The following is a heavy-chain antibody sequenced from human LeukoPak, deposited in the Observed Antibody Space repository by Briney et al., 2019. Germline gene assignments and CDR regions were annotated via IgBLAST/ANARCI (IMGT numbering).Heavy chain of an antibody. CDR1: GFTFSPYS. J-gene: IGHJ3*02. CDR2: IGGSGTSI. CDR3: ARVDFEDFDI. Sequence: GGSLRLSCAASGFTFSPYSMNWVRQAPGKGLEWVSSIGGSGTSIYYADSVRGRFTISRDSAKNSLYLQMNSLRAEDTAMYYCARVDFEDFDIWGQGTMVTVSS. V-gene: IGHV3-21*01. D-gene: IGHD3-9*01.